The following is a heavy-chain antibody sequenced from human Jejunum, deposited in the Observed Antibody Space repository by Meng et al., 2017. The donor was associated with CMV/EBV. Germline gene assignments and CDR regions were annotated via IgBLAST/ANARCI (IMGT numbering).Heavy chain of an antibody. D-gene: IGHD3-10*01. CDR2: TSRSRSEK. V-gene: IGHV3-7*01. CDR3: AIAMVQGTITEYYYGMDV. J-gene: IGHJ6*02. Sequence: MSWRQQAPEEVLQWVANTSRSRSEKYYVDSVKGRFTITKDDDKNSLYLQMNSLGAEDTAVYHCAIAMVQGTITEYYYGMDVWGPGTTVTVSS.